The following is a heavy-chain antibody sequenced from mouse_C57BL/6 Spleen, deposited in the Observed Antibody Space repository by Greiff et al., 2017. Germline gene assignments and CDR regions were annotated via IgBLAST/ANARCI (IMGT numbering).Heavy chain of an antibody. D-gene: IGHD1-1*01. V-gene: IGHV1-61*01. J-gene: IGHJ1*03. CDR1: GYTFTSYW. CDR2: IYPSDSET. Sequence: QVQLQQPGAELVRPGSSVKLSCKASGYTFTSYWMDWVKQRPGQGLEWIGNIYPSDSETHYNQKFKDKATMTVDKSSSTAYMQLSSLTSEDSAVYYCARGDYDSSYWYFDVWGTGTTVTVSS. CDR3: ARGDYDSSYWYFDV.